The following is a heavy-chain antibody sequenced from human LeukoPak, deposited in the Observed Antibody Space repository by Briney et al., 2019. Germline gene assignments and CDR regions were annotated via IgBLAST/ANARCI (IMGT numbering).Heavy chain of an antibody. CDR1: GGSISSNNW. CDR3: ARLPMVRGVTEYYFDY. CDR2: IYYSGNT. V-gene: IGHV4-4*02. D-gene: IGHD3-10*01. J-gene: IGHJ4*02. Sequence: SGTLSLTCAVSGGSISSNNWWGWVRQPPGKGLEWIGSIYYSGNTNYNPSLKSRVTISVDTSKNQFSLDLYFVTAADTAVYYCARLPMVRGVTEYYFDYWGQGSLVTVSS.